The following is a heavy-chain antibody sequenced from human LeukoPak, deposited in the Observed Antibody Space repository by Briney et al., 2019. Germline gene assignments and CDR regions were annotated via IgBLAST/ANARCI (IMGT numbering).Heavy chain of an antibody. D-gene: IGHD3-22*01. CDR2: IYTSGST. J-gene: IGHJ4*02. CDR1: GGSISRHF. V-gene: IGHV4-4*07. Sequence: QASETLSLTCTVSGGSISRHFWSWIRQPAGRGLEWIGRIYTSGSTDYNPSLKSRVSMSVDTSKNQFSLKLTSMTAADTAVYYCARLDGYHEYYFDHWGQGTQVTVSS. CDR3: ARLDGYHEYYFDH.